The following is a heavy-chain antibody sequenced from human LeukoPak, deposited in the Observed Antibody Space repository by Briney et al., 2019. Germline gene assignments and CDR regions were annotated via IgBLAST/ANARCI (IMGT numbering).Heavy chain of an antibody. J-gene: IGHJ3*02. V-gene: IGHV4-34*01. CDR1: GVSFSGYC. D-gene: IGHD2-2*01. CDR2: INHSGST. Sequence: SETLSLTCAGYGVSFSGYCWSWIRQPPGKGLEWIGEINHSGSTNYNPSLKSRVTISVDTSKKQFSLKLSSVTAADTAVYYCSRLGCSTTNCYGRSAFDIWGQGTMVTVSS. CDR3: SRLGCSTTNCYGRSAFDI.